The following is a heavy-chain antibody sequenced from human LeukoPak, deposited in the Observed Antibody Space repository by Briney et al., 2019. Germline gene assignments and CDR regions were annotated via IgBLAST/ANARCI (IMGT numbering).Heavy chain of an antibody. Sequence: SETLSLTCTVSGGSISSYYWSWIRQPAGKGLEWIGRIYTSGSTNYNPSLKSRVTMSVDTSKNQFSLKLGSVTAADTAVYYCARDSYYYYGSGRTYDYWGQGTLVTVSS. CDR3: ARDSYYYYGSGRTYDY. J-gene: IGHJ4*02. V-gene: IGHV4-4*07. D-gene: IGHD3-10*01. CDR1: GGSISSYY. CDR2: IYTSGST.